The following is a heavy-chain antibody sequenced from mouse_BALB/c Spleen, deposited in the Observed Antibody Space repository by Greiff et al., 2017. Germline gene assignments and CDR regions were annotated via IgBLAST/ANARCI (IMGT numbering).Heavy chain of an antibody. CDR2: INPSNGRT. J-gene: IGHJ4*01. CDR1: GYTFTSYW. CDR3: ARPPIYYCGSSCGLAMDY. Sequence: QVQLQQPGAELVKPGASVKLSCKASGYTFTSYWMHWVKQRPGQGLEWIGEINPSNGRTNYNEKFKSKATLTVDNSSSTAYMQLSSLTSEDSAVYYCARPPIYYCGSSCGLAMDYWGQGTSVTVSS. D-gene: IGHD1-1*01. V-gene: IGHV1S81*02.